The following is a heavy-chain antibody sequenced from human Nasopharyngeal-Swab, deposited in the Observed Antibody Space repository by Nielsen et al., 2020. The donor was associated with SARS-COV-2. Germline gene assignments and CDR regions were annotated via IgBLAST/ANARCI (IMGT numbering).Heavy chain of an antibody. J-gene: IGHJ3*02. Sequence: GESLKISCAASGFTFSNAWMNWVRQAPGKGLEWVGRIKSKTDGGTTDYAAPVKGRFTISRDDSNNTLYLQMNSLKTEDTAVYYCTTDGLFGAFDIWGQGTMVTVSS. D-gene: IGHD3-3*01. CDR3: TTDGLFGAFDI. CDR1: GFTFSNAW. V-gene: IGHV3-15*07. CDR2: IKSKTDGGTT.